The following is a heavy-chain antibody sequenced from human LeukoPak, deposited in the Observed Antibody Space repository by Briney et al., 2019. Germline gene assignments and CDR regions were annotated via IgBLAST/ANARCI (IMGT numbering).Heavy chain of an antibody. CDR3: AKDITASRQTAPPDY. CDR1: GFTFSSYE. J-gene: IGHJ4*02. D-gene: IGHD6-13*01. Sequence: GGSLRLSCAASGFTFSSYEMNWVRQAPGKGLEWVSYISSSGSTIYYADSVKGRFTISRDNSKNTLYLQMNSLRAEDTAVYYCAKDITASRQTAPPDYWGQGTLVTVSS. CDR2: ISSSGSTI. V-gene: IGHV3-48*03.